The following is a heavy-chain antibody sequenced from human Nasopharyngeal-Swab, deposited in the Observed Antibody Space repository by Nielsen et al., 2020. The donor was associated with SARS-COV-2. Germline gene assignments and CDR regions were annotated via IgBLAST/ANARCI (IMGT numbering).Heavy chain of an antibody. Sequence: WIRQPPGKGLEWVGFIRSKAYGGTTEYAASVKGRFTISRDDSKSIAYLQMNSLKTEDTAVYYCTRVTSSWYFFIDYWGQGTLVTVSS. CDR2: IRSKAYGGTT. J-gene: IGHJ4*02. CDR3: TRVTSSWYFFIDY. V-gene: IGHV3-49*02. D-gene: IGHD6-13*01.